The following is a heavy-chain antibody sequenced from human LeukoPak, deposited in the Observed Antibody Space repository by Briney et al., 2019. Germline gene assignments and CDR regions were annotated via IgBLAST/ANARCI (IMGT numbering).Heavy chain of an antibody. CDR3: AKEERSQLFDY. D-gene: IGHD2-2*01. CDR1: GFTFSNYA. J-gene: IGHJ4*02. Sequence: GASLRLSCAASGFTFSNYAMSCVRQAPGKGLEWVSAISASGGSTYYADSVKGRFTISTDNSKNTLYLQMNSLRAEDTAVYYCAKEERSQLFDYWGQGSLVTVSS. CDR2: ISASGGST. V-gene: IGHV3-23*01.